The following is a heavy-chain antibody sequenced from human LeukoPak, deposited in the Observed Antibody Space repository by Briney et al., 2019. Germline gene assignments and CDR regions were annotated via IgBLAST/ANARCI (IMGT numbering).Heavy chain of an antibody. J-gene: IGHJ4*02. CDR1: GGSFSGYY. CDR2: INHSGST. Sequence: PSETLSLTCAVYGGSFSGYYWSWIRQPPGKGLEWIGEINHSGSTNYNASLKSRVTISVDTYKNQFSLKLSSVTPADTAVYYCARGSEYDYGWGSYRPKKTIDYWGQGTLVTVSS. D-gene: IGHD3-16*02. CDR3: ARGSEYDYGWGSYRPKKTIDY. V-gene: IGHV4-34*01.